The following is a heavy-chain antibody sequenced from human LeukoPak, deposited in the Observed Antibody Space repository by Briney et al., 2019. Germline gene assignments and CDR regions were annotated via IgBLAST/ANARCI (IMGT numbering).Heavy chain of an antibody. CDR1: GFTFDDYA. CDR2: ISWNSGSI. V-gene: IGHV3-9*01. J-gene: IGHJ5*02. CDR3: ARDIPLGSGYDYSRHNWFDP. D-gene: IGHD5-12*01. Sequence: GRSLRLSCAASGFTFDDYAMHWVRQAPGKGLEWVSGISWNSGSIGYADSVKGRFTISRDNAKNSLYLQMNSLRAEDTALYHCARDIPLGSGYDYSRHNWFDPWGQGTLVTVSS.